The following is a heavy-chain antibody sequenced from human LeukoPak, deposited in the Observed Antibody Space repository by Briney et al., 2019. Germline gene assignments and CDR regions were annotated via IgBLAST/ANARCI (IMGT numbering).Heavy chain of an antibody. CDR1: GYTFTGYI. J-gene: IGHJ4*02. Sequence: ASVKVSCKASGYTFTGYIMHWVRQAPGQGLEWMGWINPNSGGTNYAQNFQGRVTVTRDTSINTAYMELSTLTSDDTAVYYCARGRDLDCSSTSCSMFDYWGQGTLVTVSS. CDR2: INPNSGGT. CDR3: ARGRDLDCSSTSCSMFDY. V-gene: IGHV1-2*02. D-gene: IGHD2-2*01.